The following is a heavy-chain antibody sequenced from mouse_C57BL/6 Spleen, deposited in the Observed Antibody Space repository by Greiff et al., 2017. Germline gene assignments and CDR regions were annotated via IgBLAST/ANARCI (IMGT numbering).Heavy chain of an antibody. Sequence: VKLVESGAELVRPGASVTLSCKASGYTFTDYEMHWVKQTPVHGLEWIGAIDPETGGTAYNQKFKGKAILTADKSSSTAYMELRSLTSEASAVYYCTSDDYDDYWGQGTTLTVSS. J-gene: IGHJ2*01. D-gene: IGHD2-4*01. CDR1: GYTFTDYE. CDR3: TSDDYDDY. CDR2: IDPETGGT. V-gene: IGHV1-15*01.